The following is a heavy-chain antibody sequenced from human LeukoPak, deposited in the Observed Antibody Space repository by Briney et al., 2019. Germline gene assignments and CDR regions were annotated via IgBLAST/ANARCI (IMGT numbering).Heavy chain of an antibody. J-gene: IGHJ3*02. D-gene: IGHD3-10*01. CDR3: ARDSTYGSGSYYAPGAFDI. Sequence: PSETLSLTCTVSGGSISSYYWSWIRQPAGKGLEWIGRIYTSGSTNYNPSLKSRVTMSVDTSKNQFSLKLGSVTAADTAVYYCARDSTYGSGSYYAPGAFDIWGQGTMVTVSS. V-gene: IGHV4-4*07. CDR2: IYTSGST. CDR1: GGSISSYY.